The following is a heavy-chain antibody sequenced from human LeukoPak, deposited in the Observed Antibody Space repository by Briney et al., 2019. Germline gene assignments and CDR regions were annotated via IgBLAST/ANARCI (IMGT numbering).Heavy chain of an antibody. D-gene: IGHD3-10*01. J-gene: IGHJ4*02. CDR3: TRDALFGSGRTHLDF. Sequence: GGSLRLSCAASEFTFNRYWMSWVRQAPGKGLKWMTNIKHDGSEAHYVDSVEGRFTISRDNAKNSLSLQMNSLNVDDTGVYFCTRDALFGSGRTHLDFWSQGTLVSVSS. CDR1: EFTFNRYW. V-gene: IGHV3-7*04. CDR2: IKHDGSEA.